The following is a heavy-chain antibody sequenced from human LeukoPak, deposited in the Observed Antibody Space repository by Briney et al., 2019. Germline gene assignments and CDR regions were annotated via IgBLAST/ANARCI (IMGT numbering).Heavy chain of an antibody. Sequence: GSSVKVSCKASGGTFSSYAISWVRQAPGQGLEWMGGIIPIFGTANYAQKFQGRVTITADESTSTAYMELSSLRSEDTAVYYCAIRNITMIVVVMPPGYWGQGTLVTVSS. CDR1: GGTFSSYA. CDR2: IIPIFGTA. V-gene: IGHV1-69*01. J-gene: IGHJ4*02. D-gene: IGHD3-22*01. CDR3: AIRNITMIVVVMPPGY.